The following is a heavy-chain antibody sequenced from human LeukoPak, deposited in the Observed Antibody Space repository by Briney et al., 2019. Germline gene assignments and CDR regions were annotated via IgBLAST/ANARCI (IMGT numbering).Heavy chain of an antibody. Sequence: GRSLRLSCVVFGFTFDDYGMHWVRQVPGKGLEWVSHISWNGSSIGYADSVKGRFTISRDNSKNTLYLQMNSLRAEDTAVYYCAKDGTGCGGDCYSDYWGQGTLVTVSS. CDR2: ISWNGSSI. CDR1: GFTFDDYG. V-gene: IGHV3-9*01. J-gene: IGHJ4*02. D-gene: IGHD2-21*02. CDR3: AKDGTGCGGDCYSDY.